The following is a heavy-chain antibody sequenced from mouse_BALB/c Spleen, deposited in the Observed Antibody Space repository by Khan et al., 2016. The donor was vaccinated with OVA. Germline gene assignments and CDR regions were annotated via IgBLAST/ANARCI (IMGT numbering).Heavy chain of an antibody. CDR2: IDPENGDT. CDR3: LAYYGKGGFAY. CDR1: GFNIKDYY. Sequence: VQLQQSGAELVRSGASIKLSCTATGFNIKDYYMHWVKQRPEQGLEWIGWIDPENGDTEYAPKFQGKATVTADTSSNTAYLQLSSLTSEDTAVSYSLAYYGKGGFAYWGQGTLVTVSA. J-gene: IGHJ3*01. V-gene: IGHV14-4*02. D-gene: IGHD2-10*01.